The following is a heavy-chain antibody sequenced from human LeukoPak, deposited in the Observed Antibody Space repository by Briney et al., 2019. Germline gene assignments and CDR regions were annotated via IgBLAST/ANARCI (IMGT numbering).Heavy chain of an antibody. J-gene: IGHJ5*02. CDR1: GGTFSSYA. V-gene: IGHV1-69*06. Sequence: SVKVSCKASGGTFSSYAISWVRQAPGQGLEWMGGIIPIFGTANYAQKFQGRVTITADKSTSTAYMELSSLRSEDTAVYYCAGSTSYGFRGQNWFDPWGQGTLVTVSS. CDR2: IIPIFGTA. D-gene: IGHD5-18*01. CDR3: AGSTSYGFRGQNWFDP.